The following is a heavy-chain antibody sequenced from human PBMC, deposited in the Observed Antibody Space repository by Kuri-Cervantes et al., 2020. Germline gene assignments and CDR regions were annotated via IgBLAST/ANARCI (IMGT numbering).Heavy chain of an antibody. CDR3: ASMTTGNFDY. CDR1: GGSISSSSYY. V-gene: IGHV4-30-4*08. CDR2: IYYSGST. Sequence: SETLSLTCTVSGGSISSSSYYWGWIRQPPGKGLGWIGYIYYSGSTYYNPSLKSRVTISVDTSKNQFSLKLSSVTAADTAVYYCASMTTGNFDYWGQGTLVTVSS. D-gene: IGHD4-17*01. J-gene: IGHJ4*02.